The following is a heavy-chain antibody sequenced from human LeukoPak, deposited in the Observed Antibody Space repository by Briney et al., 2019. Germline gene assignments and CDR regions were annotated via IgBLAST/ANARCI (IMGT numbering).Heavy chain of an antibody. CDR1: GFTFSSYW. J-gene: IGHJ5*02. V-gene: IGHV3-23*01. CDR2: ISGTGDSP. Sequence: GGSLRLSCAASGFTFSSYWMNWVRQAPGKGLEWVSAISGTGDSPHYADSVKGRFTISRDNSKNTLYLQMNSLRAEDTAFYYCAKDIGWFDPWGQGTLVTVSS. CDR3: AKDIGWFDP.